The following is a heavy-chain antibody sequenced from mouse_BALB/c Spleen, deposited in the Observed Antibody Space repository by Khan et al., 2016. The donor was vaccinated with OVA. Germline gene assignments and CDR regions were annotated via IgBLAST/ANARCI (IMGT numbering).Heavy chain of an antibody. V-gene: IGHV1S135*01. CDR2: IDPFTGCT. CDR1: GYSFTSYY. J-gene: IGHJ2*01. CDR3: ARSNGYFDY. Sequence: EVQLQQSGPELMKPGASVKISCKASGYSFTSYYMPWVKQSHGKGLEWIGYIDPFTGCTSYNQKFKVKAPLSVDKSSSTAYMHLSSLTSEDAAVDYCARSNGYFDYWDQGTTLTVSS.